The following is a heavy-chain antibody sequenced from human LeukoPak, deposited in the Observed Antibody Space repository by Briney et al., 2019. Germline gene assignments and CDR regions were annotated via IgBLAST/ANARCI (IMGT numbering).Heavy chain of an antibody. Sequence: GESLRLSCAASGFTFRNYLMNWVRQAPGKGLEWVSFISSTGGTIYYADSVKGRFTVSRDNGENSLFLQMNSLRVEDTALYYCARGYSRAAFDIWGQGTVVAVSS. CDR2: ISSTGGTI. V-gene: IGHV3-48*01. CDR3: ARGYSRAAFDI. J-gene: IGHJ3*02. D-gene: IGHD2-15*01. CDR1: GFTFRNYL.